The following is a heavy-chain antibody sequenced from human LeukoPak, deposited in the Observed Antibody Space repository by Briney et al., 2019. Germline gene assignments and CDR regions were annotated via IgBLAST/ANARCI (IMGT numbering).Heavy chain of an antibody. V-gene: IGHV1-69*13. CDR1: GGTFSSYA. CDR3: ARDLEMTTVTTAWFDP. D-gene: IGHD4-17*01. J-gene: IGHJ5*02. Sequence: ASVRVSCKASGGTFSSYAISWVRQAPGQGLEWMGGIIPIFGTANYAQKFQGRVTITADESTSTAYMELSSLRSEDTAVYYCARDLEMTTVTTAWFDPWGQGTLVTVSS. CDR2: IIPIFGTA.